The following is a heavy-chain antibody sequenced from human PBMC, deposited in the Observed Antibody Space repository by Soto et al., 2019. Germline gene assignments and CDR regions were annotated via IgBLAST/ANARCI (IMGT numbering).Heavy chain of an antibody. Sequence: PGGPLRLSCPASGFTFRTYAMTWVRQAPGKGLEWVSIISSSGDATYYVDSVKGRFTISRDNSRNTLNLQMNSLRAEDTAVYYCAKNGDFWSWGMDVWGQGTTVTVSS. CDR3: AKNGDFWSWGMDV. D-gene: IGHD3-3*01. CDR2: ISSSGDAT. V-gene: IGHV3-23*01. CDR1: GFTFRTYA. J-gene: IGHJ6*02.